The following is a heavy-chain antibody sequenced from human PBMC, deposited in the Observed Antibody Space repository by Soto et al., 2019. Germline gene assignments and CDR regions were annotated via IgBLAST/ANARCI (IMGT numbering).Heavy chain of an antibody. CDR1: GFTFRSYS. V-gene: IGHV3-23*01. CDR3: AKVKGMVTAIPYCDY. D-gene: IGHD2-21*02. Sequence: PGGSLRLSCSASGFTFRSYSQSWVRRAPGKGLEWVSAISGSGGSTYYADSVKGRFTISRDNSTNTLYLQMNSMRAEDTAVYYCAKVKGMVTAIPYCDYWGQGTLVTVSS. J-gene: IGHJ4*02. CDR2: ISGSGGST.